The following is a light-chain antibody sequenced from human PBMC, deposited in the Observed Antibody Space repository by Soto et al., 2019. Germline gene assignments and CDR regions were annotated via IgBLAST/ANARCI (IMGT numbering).Light chain of an antibody. Sequence: DVQLTQSPSSLSASVGDRVTITCRASQGINNYLAWYQQTPAKVPNLLIYAASTLQSGIPSLLSGSGSGTDFTLTISNLQPEDVATYYCQTFNSAPTFGGGTKVEI. CDR3: QTFNSAPT. J-gene: IGKJ4*01. CDR2: AAS. CDR1: QGINNY. V-gene: IGKV1-27*01.